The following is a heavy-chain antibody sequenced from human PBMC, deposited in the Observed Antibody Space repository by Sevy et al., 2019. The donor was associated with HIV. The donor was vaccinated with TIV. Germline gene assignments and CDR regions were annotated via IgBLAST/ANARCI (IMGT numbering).Heavy chain of an antibody. J-gene: IGHJ4*02. Sequence: ASVKVSCKASKYSFSDHYIHWVRQAPGQGLEWMGWINPDNGGTNYAQKFQGRVTTTRDTSISTTYMEMSSLGSDDTAVYYCARGFRYRSYWSAVDFWGQGTLVTVSS. CDR2: INPDNGGT. CDR3: ARGFRYRSYWSAVDF. D-gene: IGHD3-10*01. V-gene: IGHV1-2*02. CDR1: KYSFSDHY.